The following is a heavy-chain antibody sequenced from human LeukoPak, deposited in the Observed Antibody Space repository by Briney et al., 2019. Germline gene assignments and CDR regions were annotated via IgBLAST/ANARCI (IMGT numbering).Heavy chain of an antibody. V-gene: IGHV1-3*01. Sequence: ASVKVSCKASGYTFTSYYMHWVRQAPGQRLEWMGWINAGNGNTKYSQKFQGRVTITRDTSASTAYMELSSLRSEDTAVYYCASYSSGWSEGYYYYYGMDVWGQGTTVTVSS. CDR1: GYTFTSYY. D-gene: IGHD6-19*01. J-gene: IGHJ6*02. CDR2: INAGNGNT. CDR3: ASYSSGWSEGYYYYYGMDV.